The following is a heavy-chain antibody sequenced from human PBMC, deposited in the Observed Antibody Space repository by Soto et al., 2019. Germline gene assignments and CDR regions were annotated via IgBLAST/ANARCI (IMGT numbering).Heavy chain of an antibody. CDR3: AREGVILNWFDP. CDR1: GFTFSSYS. D-gene: IGHD3-16*01. Sequence: EVQLVESGGGLVQPGGSLRLSCAASGFTFSSYSMNWVRQAPGKGLEWVSYISSSSSTIYYAESVKGRFTISRDNDKNSLYLQMSCLRDEDSAVYYCAREGVILNWFDPWGQGTLVTVS. V-gene: IGHV3-48*02. CDR2: ISSSSSTI. J-gene: IGHJ5*02.